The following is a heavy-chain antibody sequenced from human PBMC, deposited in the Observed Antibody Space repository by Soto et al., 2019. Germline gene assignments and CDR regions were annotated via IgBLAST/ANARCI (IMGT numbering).Heavy chain of an antibody. Sequence: WGSLSLSCAASGFTCSIYSMNWDRPAPKKGLEWVSYISSSSTTIYYADSVKGRLTITRDNAKNSLYLQMNSLRDEDTAVYYCALTPGATVTTITYYYYGMDGWGQGTTVTVSS. CDR2: ISSSSTTI. D-gene: IGHD4-17*01. J-gene: IGHJ6*02. V-gene: IGHV3-48*02. CDR1: GFTCSIYS. CDR3: ALTPGATVTTITYYYYGMDG.